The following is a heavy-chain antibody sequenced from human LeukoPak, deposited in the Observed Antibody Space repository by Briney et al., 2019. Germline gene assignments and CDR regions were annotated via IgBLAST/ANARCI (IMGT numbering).Heavy chain of an antibody. CDR3: ARDRYYYDSSGYYIYFDS. V-gene: IGHV3-7*01. CDR2: INQDGSER. J-gene: IGHJ4*02. CDR1: GFTFDNYW. Sequence: GGSLRLSCEASGFTFDNYWMSWVRQAPGKGLEWVANINQDGSERYYVDSVKGRFTISRDNAKNSLYLQMNSLRAEDTAMYYCARDRYYYDSSGYYIYFDSWGQGTLVTVSS. D-gene: IGHD3-22*01.